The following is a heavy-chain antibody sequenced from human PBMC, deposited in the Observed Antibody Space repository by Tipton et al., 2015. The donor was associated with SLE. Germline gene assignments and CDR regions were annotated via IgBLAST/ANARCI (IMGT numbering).Heavy chain of an antibody. CDR3: ARGIAAAVTYY. CDR2: IYYSGST. V-gene: IGHV4-59*08. Sequence: LRLSCTVSGGSISSYYWSWIRQPPGKGLEWIGYIYYSGSTNYNPSLKSRVTISVDTSKNQFPLKLSSVTAADTAVYYCARGIAAAVTYYWGQGTLVTVSS. CDR1: GGSISSYY. D-gene: IGHD6-13*01. J-gene: IGHJ4*02.